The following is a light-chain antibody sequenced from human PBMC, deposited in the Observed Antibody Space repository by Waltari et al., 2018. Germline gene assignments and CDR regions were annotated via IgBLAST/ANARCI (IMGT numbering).Light chain of an antibody. V-gene: IGKV3-11*01. Sequence: EIVLTQSPATLSLSPGERATLSCRASQSLSSSLAWYQQKPGQAPRLLTYDASKRATGIPARFSGSGSGTDFTLTIGGLEPEDFAVYYCQQRSDWPFTFGQGTKLEI. CDR3: QQRSDWPFT. J-gene: IGKJ2*01. CDR2: DAS. CDR1: QSLSSS.